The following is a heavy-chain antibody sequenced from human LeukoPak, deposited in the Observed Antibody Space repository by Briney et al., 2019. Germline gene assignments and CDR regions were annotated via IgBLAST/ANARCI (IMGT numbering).Heavy chain of an antibody. D-gene: IGHD2-15*01. CDR1: GFTLSNHP. CDR2: LSDTGDST. CDR3: AKGDCSSGSRYFDY. Sequence: GGSLRLSCAASGFTLSNHPMYWVRQAPGKGREWVSSLSDTGDSTHYADSVEGRFTISRDSARRALYLQMNSVRAEDTAVYYCAKGDCSSGSRYFDYWGQGSQVTVSS. J-gene: IGHJ4*02. V-gene: IGHV3-23*01.